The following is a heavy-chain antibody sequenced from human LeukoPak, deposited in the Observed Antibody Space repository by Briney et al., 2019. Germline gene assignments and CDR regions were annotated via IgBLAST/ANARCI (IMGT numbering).Heavy chain of an antibody. CDR1: GSTFRSYE. Sequence: GGSLRLSCSASGSTFRSYEMNWVRQAPGQGLEWISYISGGGDSIYYADSVKGRFTISRDNAENSLFLQMNSLRAGDTAVYYCARAAYSSTWYSRYFDLWGRGTLVTVSS. V-gene: IGHV3-48*03. CDR2: ISGGGDSI. CDR3: ARAAYSSTWYSRYFDL. D-gene: IGHD6-13*01. J-gene: IGHJ2*01.